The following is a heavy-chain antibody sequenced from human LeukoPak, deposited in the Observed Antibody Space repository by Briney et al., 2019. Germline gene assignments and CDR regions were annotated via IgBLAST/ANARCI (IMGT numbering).Heavy chain of an antibody. D-gene: IGHD4-17*01. CDR2: IYHSGST. J-gene: IGHJ4*02. V-gene: IGHV4-38-2*02. CDR1: GYSISSGYY. CDR3: ARDPNYGDYDY. Sequence: SETLSLTCTVSGYSISSGYYWGWIRQPPGKGLEWIGSIYHSGSTYYNPSLKSRVTISVDTSKNQFSLKLSSVTAADTAVYYCARDPNYGDYDYWGQGTLVTVSS.